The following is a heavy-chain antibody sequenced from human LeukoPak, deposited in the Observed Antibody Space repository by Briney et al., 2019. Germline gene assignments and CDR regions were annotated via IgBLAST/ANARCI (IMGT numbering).Heavy chain of an antibody. V-gene: IGHV3-53*01. D-gene: IGHD3-22*01. CDR2: RQPGNVS. J-gene: IGHJ4*01. CDR1: GFTPNTHH. Sequence: PGGSLTLSCAVSGFTPNTHHMAWLRQAAGKHLAWVSVRQPGNVSYYADSVTGRFTTSTDTSKNTVYLQMTDLRVEDTALYYCARERDYDTYFDYWGQGTLVIVSS. CDR3: ARERDYDTYFDY.